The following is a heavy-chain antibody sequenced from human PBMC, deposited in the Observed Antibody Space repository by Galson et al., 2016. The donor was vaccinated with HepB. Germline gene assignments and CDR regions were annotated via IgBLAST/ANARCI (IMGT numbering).Heavy chain of an antibody. J-gene: IGHJ1*01. CDR2: IKEDGSKS. CDR3: ARYGDEAGWNFHQ. D-gene: IGHD6-19*01. CDR1: GFTTSSYW. Sequence: SLRLSCAASGFTTSSYWMTWVRQAPGKGLEWVASIKEDGSKSFYADSVKGRFTISRDNVENSLSLQMNSLRAEDTAVYYCARYGDEAGWNFHQWGQGTLVTVSS. V-gene: IGHV3-7*03.